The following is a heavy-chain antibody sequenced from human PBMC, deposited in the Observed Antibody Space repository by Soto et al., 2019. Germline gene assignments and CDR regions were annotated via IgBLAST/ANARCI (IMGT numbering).Heavy chain of an antibody. CDR3: ARGRYGDY. J-gene: IGHJ4*02. CDR1: GYDFTTYG. D-gene: IGHD1-1*01. V-gene: IGHV1-18*01. Sequence: QVHLVQSGAEVKKPGASVKVSCKGSGYDFTTYGITWVRQAPGQGLEWMAWISAHNGNTDYAQKLQGRVTVTRDTSTSTAYMELRSLRSDATAVYYCARGRYGDYWGQGALVTGSS. CDR2: ISAHNGNT.